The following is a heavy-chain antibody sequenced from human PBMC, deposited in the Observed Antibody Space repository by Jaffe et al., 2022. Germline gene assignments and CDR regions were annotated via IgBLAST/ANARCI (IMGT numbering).Heavy chain of an antibody. D-gene: IGHD5-12*01. CDR2: IYYSGST. V-gene: IGHV4-59*01. CDR3: ARRGYSGYDFGYYYYYMDV. J-gene: IGHJ6*03. Sequence: QVQLQESGPGLVKPSETLSLTCTVSGGSISSYYWSWIRQPPGKGLEWIGYIYYSGSTNYNPSLKSRVTISVDTSKNQFSLKLSSVTAADTAVYYCARRGYSGYDFGYYYYYMDVWGKGTTVTVSS. CDR1: GGSISSYY.